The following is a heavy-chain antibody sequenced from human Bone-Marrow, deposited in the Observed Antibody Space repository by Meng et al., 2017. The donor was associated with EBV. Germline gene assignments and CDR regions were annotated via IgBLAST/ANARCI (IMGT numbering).Heavy chain of an antibody. CDR1: GYNFTDYY. D-gene: IGHD2-8*01. J-gene: IGHJ4*02. V-gene: IGHV1-2*06. CDR2: INPDNGGT. CDR3: ASGYCTTSTCYVLYFDF. Sequence: QVQRAQAGAEAKKPGAQVMVSWKASGYNFTDYYLHWVRQAPGQGLEWMGRINPDNGGTHFAQKFQGRVTMTRDTSISTAYMELSRLRSDDTAVYYCASGYCTTSTCYVLYFDFRGQGTLVTVSS.